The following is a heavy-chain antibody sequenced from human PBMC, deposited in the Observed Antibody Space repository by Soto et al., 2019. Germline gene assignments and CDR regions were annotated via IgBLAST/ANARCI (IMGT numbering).Heavy chain of an antibody. J-gene: IGHJ6*02. Sequence: SETLSLTCTVSGGSISSYYWSWIRQTPGKGLEWIGYIYYSGSTNYNPSLKSRVTISVDTSKNQFSLKLSSVTAADTAVYYCARASWDIVVIPAAYGMDVWGQGTTVT. CDR3: ARASWDIVVIPAAYGMDV. V-gene: IGHV4-59*12. D-gene: IGHD2-2*01. CDR1: GGSISSYY. CDR2: IYYSGST.